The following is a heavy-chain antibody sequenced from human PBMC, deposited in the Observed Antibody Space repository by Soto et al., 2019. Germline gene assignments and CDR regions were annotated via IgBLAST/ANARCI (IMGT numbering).Heavy chain of an antibody. Sequence: SETLSLTCTVSGGSISSYYWSWIRQPPGKGLEWIGYIYYSGSTNYNPSLKSRVTISVDTSKNQFSLKLSSVTAADTAVYYCARVGGYYLLGYYYYLAVWGKGTTVTVSS. CDR3: ARVGGYYLLGYYYYLAV. CDR1: GGSISSYY. CDR2: IYYSGST. J-gene: IGHJ6*03. V-gene: IGHV4-59*08. D-gene: IGHD3-3*01.